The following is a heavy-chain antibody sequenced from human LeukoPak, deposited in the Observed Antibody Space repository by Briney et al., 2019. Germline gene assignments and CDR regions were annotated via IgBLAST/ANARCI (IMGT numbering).Heavy chain of an antibody. D-gene: IGHD6-13*01. Sequence: SETLSLTCAVYGGSFSGYYWSWIRQPPGKGLEWIGEINHSGSTNYNPSLKSRVTISEDTSKNQFSLKLSSVTAADTAVYYCARDQQQLNFDPWGQGTLVTVSS. V-gene: IGHV4-34*01. CDR3: ARDQQQLNFDP. CDR2: INHSGST. J-gene: IGHJ5*02. CDR1: GGSFSGYY.